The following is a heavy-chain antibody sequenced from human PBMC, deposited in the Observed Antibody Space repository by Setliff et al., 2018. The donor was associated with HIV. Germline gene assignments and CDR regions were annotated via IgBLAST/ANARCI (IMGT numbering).Heavy chain of an antibody. CDR1: GDSIRNDY. J-gene: IGHJ4*02. V-gene: IGHV4-59*12. CDR2: ISYRGGT. CDR3: SSGHVWLRY. Sequence: SETLSLTCTVSGDSIRNDYWTWIRQSPEKGLEWIAYISYRGGTNHNPSLMGRVTMSLDVSKNQSSLRLRSVVTADTAVYYCSSGHVWLRYWGQGTLVTVSS. D-gene: IGHD5-12*01.